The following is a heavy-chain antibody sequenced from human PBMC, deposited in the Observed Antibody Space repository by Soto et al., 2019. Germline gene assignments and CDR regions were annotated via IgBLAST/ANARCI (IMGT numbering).Heavy chain of an antibody. CDR3: AKDVKEFGLVYYMDV. Sequence: GGSLRLSCAASGFTFDDYAMHWVRQAPGKGLEWVSGISWNSGSIGYADSVKGRFTISRDNAKNSLYLQMNSLRAEDTALYYCAKDVKEFGLVYYMDVWGKGTTVTVSS. CDR1: GFTFDDYA. D-gene: IGHD3-16*01. V-gene: IGHV3-9*01. CDR2: ISWNSGSI. J-gene: IGHJ6*03.